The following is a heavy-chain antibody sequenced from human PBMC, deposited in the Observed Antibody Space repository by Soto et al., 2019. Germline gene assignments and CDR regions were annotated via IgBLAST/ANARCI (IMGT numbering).Heavy chain of an antibody. Sequence: QVQVVQSGAEVKQPGASVKVSCKASGYPFTSYGINWVRQAPGQGLEWLGWISAYNGDTDYGQKFQGRVTMTTDTSTTTAYMELRSLRSDDTAVYYCARGKQFGWFDPWGQGTLVTVSS. D-gene: IGHD3-16*01. CDR3: ARGKQFGWFDP. V-gene: IGHV1-18*01. J-gene: IGHJ5*02. CDR1: GYPFTSYG. CDR2: ISAYNGDT.